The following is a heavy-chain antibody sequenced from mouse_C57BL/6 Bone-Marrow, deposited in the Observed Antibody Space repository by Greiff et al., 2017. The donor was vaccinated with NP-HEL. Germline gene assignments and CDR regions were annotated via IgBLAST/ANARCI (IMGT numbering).Heavy chain of an antibody. J-gene: IGHJ1*03. CDR2: IYPGSGST. D-gene: IGHD1-1*01. Sequence: QVQLQQPGAELVKPGASVKMSCKASGYTFTSYWITWVKQRPGQGLEWIGDIYPGSGSTNYNEQFKSKATLTVDTSSSTAYMQLSSLTSEDSAVYYCARNYYGSSFWYFDIWGTGTTVTVSS. V-gene: IGHV1-55*01. CDR1: GYTFTSYW. CDR3: ARNYYGSSFWYFDI.